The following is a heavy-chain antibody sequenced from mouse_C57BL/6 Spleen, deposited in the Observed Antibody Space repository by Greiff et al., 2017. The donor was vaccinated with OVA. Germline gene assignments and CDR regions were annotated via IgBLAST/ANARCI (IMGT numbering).Heavy chain of an antibody. Sequence: DVHLVESGGGLVQPGGSLTLSCAASGFTFSDYYMYWVRQTPEKRLEWVAYISNGGGSTYYPDTVKGRFTISRDNAKNTLYLQMSRLKSEDTARYDCARHEGAMDYWGQGTSVTVSS. CDR2: ISNGGGST. CDR3: ARHEGAMDY. J-gene: IGHJ4*01. V-gene: IGHV5-12*01. CDR1: GFTFSDYY.